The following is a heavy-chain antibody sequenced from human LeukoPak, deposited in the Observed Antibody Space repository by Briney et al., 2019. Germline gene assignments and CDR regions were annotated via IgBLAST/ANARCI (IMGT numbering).Heavy chain of an antibody. D-gene: IGHD6-19*01. CDR3: ARHQISSGWSLYFDS. J-gene: IGHJ4*02. Sequence: NSSEALSLTCNVSGGSISDINYYWAWIRQPPGKGLEWIASVYYSGSTHYNPSLKSRDTISGDTSKNQFSLKVTSVTVADTAVFYCARHQISSGWSLYFDSWGQGILVTVSS. V-gene: IGHV4-39*07. CDR2: VYYSGST. CDR1: GGSISDINYY.